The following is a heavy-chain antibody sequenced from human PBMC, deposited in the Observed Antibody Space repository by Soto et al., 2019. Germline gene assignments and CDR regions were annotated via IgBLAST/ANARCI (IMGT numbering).Heavy chain of an antibody. CDR2: ISYDGSNK. Sequence: QVQLVESGGGVVQPGRSLRLSCAASGFTFSSYGMHWVRQAPGKGLEWVAVISYDGSNKYYADSVKGRFTISRDNSKNTLYLQMNSLGAEDTAVYYCAKDRSYGDNYDYFDYWGQGTLVTVSS. J-gene: IGHJ4*02. V-gene: IGHV3-30*18. D-gene: IGHD4-17*01. CDR3: AKDRSYGDNYDYFDY. CDR1: GFTFSSYG.